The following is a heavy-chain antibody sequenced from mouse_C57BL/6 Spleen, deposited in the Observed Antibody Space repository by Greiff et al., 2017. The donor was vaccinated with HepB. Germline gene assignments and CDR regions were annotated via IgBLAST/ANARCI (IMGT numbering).Heavy chain of an antibody. CDR2: INPNNGGT. CDR3: ARNYYVDY. V-gene: IGHV1-26*01. J-gene: IGHJ2*01. Sequence: VQLQQSGPELVKPGASVKISCKASGYTFTDYYMNWVKQSHGKSLEWIGDINPNNGGTSYNQKFKGKATLTVDKSSSTAYMELRSLTSEDSAVYYCARNYYVDYWGQGTTLTVSS. CDR1: GYTFTDYY. D-gene: IGHD2-1*01.